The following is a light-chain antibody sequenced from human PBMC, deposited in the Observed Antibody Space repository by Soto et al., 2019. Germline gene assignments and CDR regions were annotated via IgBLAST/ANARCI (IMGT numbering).Light chain of an antibody. CDR1: SSNIGRDT. J-gene: IGLJ3*02. Sequence: QSVLTQPPSVSGTPGLRVTISCSGGSSNIGRDTVNWYQQLPGTAPKLLMFNDDQRPSGVPDRFSGSRSGTSASLAISGLQSDDEADYCCSTWDDSLNGWVFGGGTKLTVL. CDR3: STWDDSLNGWV. V-gene: IGLV1-44*01. CDR2: NDD.